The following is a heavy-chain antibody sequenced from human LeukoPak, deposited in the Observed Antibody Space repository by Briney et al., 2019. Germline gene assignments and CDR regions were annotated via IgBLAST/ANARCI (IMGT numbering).Heavy chain of an antibody. J-gene: IGHJ4*02. V-gene: IGHV1-69*02. D-gene: IGHD5-24*01. CDR1: GYTFTGYY. Sequence: SVKVSCKASGYTFTGYYMHWVRQAAGQGLEWMGRIIPILGIANYAQKFQGRVTITADKSTSTAYMELSSLRSEDTAVYYCAGGSGDGYNSNYFDYWGQGTLVTVSS. CDR2: IIPILGIA. CDR3: AGGSGDGYNSNYFDY.